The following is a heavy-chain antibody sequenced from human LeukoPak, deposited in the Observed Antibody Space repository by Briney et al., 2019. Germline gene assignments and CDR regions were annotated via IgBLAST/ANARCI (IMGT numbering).Heavy chain of an antibody. Sequence: ASVKVSWKASGGTFSSYAISWVRQAPGQGLEWMGGIIPIFGTANYAQKFQGRVTITADESTSTAYMELSSLRSEDTAVYYCARDLSYDSSGYYPNDYWGQGTLVTVSS. J-gene: IGHJ4*02. CDR1: GGTFSSYA. V-gene: IGHV1-69*01. CDR3: ARDLSYDSSGYYPNDY. CDR2: IIPIFGTA. D-gene: IGHD3-22*01.